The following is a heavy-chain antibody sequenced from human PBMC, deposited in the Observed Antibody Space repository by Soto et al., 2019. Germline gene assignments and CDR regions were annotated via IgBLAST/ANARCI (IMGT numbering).Heavy chain of an antibody. Sequence: EVQLVESGGDLVQPGGSLRLSCAAPGFTFSNYWMHWVRQAPGKGLVWVSRINSDGSGTSYGDSVKGRFTISRDNAKNTVYLQMNSLSAEDTAVYYCATLQMTGPDYWGQGTLVTVSS. J-gene: IGHJ4*02. V-gene: IGHV3-74*01. CDR3: ATLQMTGPDY. CDR1: GFTFSNYW. CDR2: INSDGSGT.